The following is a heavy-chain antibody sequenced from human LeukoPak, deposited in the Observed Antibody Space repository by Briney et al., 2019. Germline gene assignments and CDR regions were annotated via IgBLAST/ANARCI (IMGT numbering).Heavy chain of an antibody. CDR3: AREMATINDAFDI. Sequence: SVKVSCKASGGTFSSYAISWVRQAPGQGLEWMGGIIPIFGTANYAQKFQGRVTITADECTSTAYMELSSLRSEDTAVYYCAREMATINDAFDIWGQGTMVTVSS. CDR2: IIPIFGTA. CDR1: GGTFSSYA. J-gene: IGHJ3*02. D-gene: IGHD5-24*01. V-gene: IGHV1-69*01.